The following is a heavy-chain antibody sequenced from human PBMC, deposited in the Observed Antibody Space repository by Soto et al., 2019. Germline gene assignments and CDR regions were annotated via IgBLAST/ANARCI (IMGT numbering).Heavy chain of an antibody. CDR1: GGSISSYY. CDR2: IYYSGST. CDR3: PREGEQQLVIGRWFGP. J-gene: IGHJ5*02. V-gene: IGHV4-59*01. D-gene: IGHD6-13*01. Sequence: SETLSLTCTVSGGSISSYYWRWIRQPPGKGLEWIGYIYYSGSTNYNPSLKSRVTISVDTSKNQFSLKLSSVTAADTAVYYCPREGEQQLVIGRWFGPWGQGTLVTVSS.